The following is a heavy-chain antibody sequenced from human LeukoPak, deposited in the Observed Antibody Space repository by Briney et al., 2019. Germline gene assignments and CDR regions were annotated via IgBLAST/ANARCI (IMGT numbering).Heavy chain of an antibody. J-gene: IGHJ4*02. V-gene: IGHV3-9*01. CDR3: AKANHYGDYLDY. D-gene: IGHD4-17*01. Sequence: GGSLRLSCAASGFTFDDYATYWVRQAPGKGLEWVSGISWNSGSIGYADSVKGRFTISRDNAKDSLYLQMNSLRAEDTALYYCAKANHYGDYLDYWGQGTLVTVSS. CDR1: GFTFDDYA. CDR2: ISWNSGSI.